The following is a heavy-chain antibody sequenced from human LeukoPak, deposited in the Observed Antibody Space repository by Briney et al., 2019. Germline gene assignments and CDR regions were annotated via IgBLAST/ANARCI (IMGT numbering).Heavy chain of an antibody. V-gene: IGHV3-7*05. J-gene: IGHJ5*02. Sequence: PGGSLRLSCAASGFTFSSYSMNWVRQAPGKGLEWVANIKHDGSEINYMDSVKGRFTISRDNAKNSLYLQMHSLRTEDTAVYYCARGYCSSTSCYKNWFDPWGQGTLVTVSS. CDR3: ARGYCSSTSCYKNWFDP. CDR2: IKHDGSEI. D-gene: IGHD2-2*02. CDR1: GFTFSSYS.